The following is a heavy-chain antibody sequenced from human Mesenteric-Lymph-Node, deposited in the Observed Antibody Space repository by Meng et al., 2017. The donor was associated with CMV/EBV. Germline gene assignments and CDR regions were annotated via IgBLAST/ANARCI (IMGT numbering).Heavy chain of an antibody. J-gene: IGHJ4*02. CDR1: GFTFSRYG. CDR3: VRDYAAMAFGY. D-gene: IGHD3-16*01. V-gene: IGHV3-30*02. CDR2: IRYDDSDK. Sequence: GESLKISCAASGFTFSRYGMHWVRQAPGEGLEWVAFIRYDDSDKYYVDSVKGRFIISRDNSRDTLFLQMDSLRGEDAPVYYCVRDYAAMAFGYWGQGTLVTVSS.